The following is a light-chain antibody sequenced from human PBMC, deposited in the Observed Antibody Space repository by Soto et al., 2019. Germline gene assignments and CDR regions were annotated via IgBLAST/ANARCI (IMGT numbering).Light chain of an antibody. CDR2: KAS. CDR1: QTISSW. CDR3: QHYNSYLT. V-gene: IGKV1-5*03. Sequence: DIQMTQSPSTLSGSVGDRVTITCRASQTISSWLAWYQQKPGKAPKLLIYKASTLKSGVPSRFSGSGSGTEFTLTISSLQPDDFATYYCQHYNSYLTFGGGTKVDIK. J-gene: IGKJ4*01.